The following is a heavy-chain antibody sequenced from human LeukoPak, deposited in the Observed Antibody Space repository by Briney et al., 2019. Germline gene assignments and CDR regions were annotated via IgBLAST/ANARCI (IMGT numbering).Heavy chain of an antibody. CDR1: GYSISSGYY. J-gene: IGHJ4*02. V-gene: IGHV4-38-2*02. CDR2: IYHNGNT. D-gene: IGHD6-19*01. CDR3: ARDLRLSPYSGGWPLDY. Sequence: PSETLSLTCTVSGYSISSGYYWGWIRQPPGKGLEGIGSIYHNGNTFYNPSLKSRITISVDTSKNQFSLKLSSVTAADTAVYYCARDLRLSPYSGGWPLDYWGQGTLVTVSS.